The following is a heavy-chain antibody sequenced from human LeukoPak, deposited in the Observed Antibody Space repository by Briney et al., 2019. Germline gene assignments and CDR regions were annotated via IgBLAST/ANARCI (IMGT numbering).Heavy chain of an antibody. CDR2: IRYDGSNK. CDR3: AKCLQGYYYYYYMDV. J-gene: IGHJ6*03. V-gene: IGHV3-30*02. CDR1: GFTFSSYG. Sequence: PGGSLRLSCAASGFTFSSYGMHWVRQAPGKGLEWVACIRYDGSNKYYADSVKGRFTIARDNSKNTLYLQMNSLRAEDTAVYYCAKCLQGYYYYYYMDVWGKGTTVTISS.